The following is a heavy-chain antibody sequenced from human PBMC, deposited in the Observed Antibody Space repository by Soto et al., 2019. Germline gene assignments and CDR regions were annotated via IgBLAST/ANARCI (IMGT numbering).Heavy chain of an antibody. CDR3: ATDYGDSPFDY. CDR2: IWYDGSNK. CDR1: GFTFSSYG. V-gene: IGHV3-33*01. J-gene: IGHJ4*02. Sequence: QVQLVESGGGVVQPGRSLRLSCAASGFTFSSYGMHWVRQAPGKGLEWVAVIWYDGSNKYYADSVKGRFTISRDNSKNTLYLQVNSLRAEDRGVYYCATDYGDSPFDYWGQGTLVNVSS. D-gene: IGHD4-17*01.